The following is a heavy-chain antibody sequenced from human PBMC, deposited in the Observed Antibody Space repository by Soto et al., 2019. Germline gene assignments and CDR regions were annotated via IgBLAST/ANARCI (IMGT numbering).Heavy chain of an antibody. V-gene: IGHV1-69*14. CDR1: GATFSSYA. Sequence: QVQLVESGAEVRQPASSVKVSCTTSGATFSSYAITWVRQAPGQGLEWMGGIVTTVDTSTYAQKFQGRFTITADKFTNTFYMALMSLRPDDTAVYYSVRVVVIPTYPDKWGQGTLVTVSS. CDR2: IVTTVDTS. J-gene: IGHJ4*02. D-gene: IGHD2-15*01. CDR3: VRVVVIPTYPDK.